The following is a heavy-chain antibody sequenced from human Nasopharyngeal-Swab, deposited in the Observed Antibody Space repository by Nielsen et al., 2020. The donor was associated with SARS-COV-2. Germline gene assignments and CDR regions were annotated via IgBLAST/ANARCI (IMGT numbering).Heavy chain of an antibody. D-gene: IGHD7-27*01. CDR1: GWSFSGYY. CDR2: INHSGIT. J-gene: IGHJ2*01. CDR3: ARGRPSLGKVGYFDL. V-gene: IGHV4-34*01. Sequence: SELLSSTFAAHGWSFSGYYWSWIRQLPGKGLEWIGEINHSGITNYNPSLKSRVTISVDTSKNQLCLKLSSVTALDTAVYYCARGRPSLGKVGYFDLWGRGTLVTVSS.